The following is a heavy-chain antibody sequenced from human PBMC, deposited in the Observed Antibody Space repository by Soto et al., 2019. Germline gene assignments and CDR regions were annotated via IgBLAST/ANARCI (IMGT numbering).Heavy chain of an antibody. J-gene: IGHJ4*02. CDR1: GFTFTRYG. CDR3: AKELYHEVGATGYSDY. Sequence: QVQLVESGGGVVQPGRSLRLSCVASGFTFTRYGIHWVRQAPGKGLEWVAVISYDGSNKYYADSVKGRFTISRDNSKNTLYLQMNSLRAEDTAVYYCAKELYHEVGATGYSDYWGQGTLVTVSS. V-gene: IGHV3-30*18. CDR2: ISYDGSNK. D-gene: IGHD1-26*01.